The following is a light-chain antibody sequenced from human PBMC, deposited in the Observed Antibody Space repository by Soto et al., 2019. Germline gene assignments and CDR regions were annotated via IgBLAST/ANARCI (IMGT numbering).Light chain of an antibody. CDR1: QSVSSSY. V-gene: IGKV3-20*01. CDR3: QHYAHNSPIT. J-gene: IGKJ5*01. CDR2: GAS. Sequence: ELVLTQSPGTLSLSPGERATLSCRASQSVSSSYLAWYQKTPGQAPRLISSGASSRANGIPDRFSGSVSGTDFTLTISRLEPEDFALYDGQHYAHNSPITFGQGTRLEIK.